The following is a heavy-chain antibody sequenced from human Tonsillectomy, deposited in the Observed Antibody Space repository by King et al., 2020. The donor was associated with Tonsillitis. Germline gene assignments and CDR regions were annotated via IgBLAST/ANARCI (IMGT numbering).Heavy chain of an antibody. D-gene: IGHD6-6*01. CDR1: GVTFSSYA. V-gene: IGHV1-69*12. J-gene: IGHJ4*02. Sequence: QLVQSGAEVKKPGSSVKVSCKASGVTFSSYAISWVRQAPGQGLEWMGGIIPIFGTANYAQKFQGRVTITADESTSTAYMELSSLRSEDTAVYYCARAKEHDGIAPLGYWGQGTLVTVSS. CDR2: IIPIFGTA. CDR3: ARAKEHDGIAPLGY.